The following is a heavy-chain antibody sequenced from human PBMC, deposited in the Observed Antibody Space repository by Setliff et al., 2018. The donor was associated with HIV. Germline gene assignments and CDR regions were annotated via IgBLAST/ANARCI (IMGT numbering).Heavy chain of an antibody. Sequence: ASVKVSCKASGYSFTTHDINWVRQSPGQGLEWMGWMNPDSGNTFYAQKFMGRVTMTRVTSTTTAYMELSSLTSDDTAVYFCARGSMSMVMFILVSAFDIWGQETLVAVSS. CDR3: ARGSMSMVMFILVSAFDI. CDR1: GYSFTTHD. V-gene: IGHV1-8*02. CDR2: MNPDSGNT. D-gene: IGHD2-21*01. J-gene: IGHJ3*02.